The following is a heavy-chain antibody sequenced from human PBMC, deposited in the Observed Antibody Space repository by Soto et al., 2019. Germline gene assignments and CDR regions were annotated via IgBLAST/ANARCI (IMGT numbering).Heavy chain of an antibody. D-gene: IGHD1-26*01. J-gene: IGHJ5*02. Sequence: GASVKVSCKASGXTFSSYAISWVRQAPGQGLEWMGGIIPIFGTANYAQKFQGRVTITADESTSTAYMELSSLRSEDTAVYYCARDILSSGSYLNWFDPWGQGTLVTVSS. CDR1: GXTFSSYA. V-gene: IGHV1-69*13. CDR3: ARDILSSGSYLNWFDP. CDR2: IIPIFGTA.